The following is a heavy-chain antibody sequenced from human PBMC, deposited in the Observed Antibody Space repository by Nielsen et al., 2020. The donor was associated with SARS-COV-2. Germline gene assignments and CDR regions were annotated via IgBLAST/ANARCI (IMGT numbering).Heavy chain of an antibody. V-gene: IGHV4-31*03. CDR3: AREEQADAFDI. CDR2: IYYSGST. Sequence: SETLSLTCTVSGGSISNVGYYWSWIRQHPGKGLEWIGYIYYSGSTYYNPSLKSRVTISVDTSKNQFSLKLSSVTAADTAVYYCAREEQADAFDIWGQGTMVTVSS. D-gene: IGHD1-26*01. J-gene: IGHJ3*02. CDR1: GGSISNVGYY.